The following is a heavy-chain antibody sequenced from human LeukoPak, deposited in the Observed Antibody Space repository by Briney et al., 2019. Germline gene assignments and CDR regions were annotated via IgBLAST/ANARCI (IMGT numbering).Heavy chain of an antibody. CDR1: GYTFTGYY. J-gene: IGHJ5*02. D-gene: IGHD3-16*02. CDR2: INPNSGGT. Sequence: GASVKVSCKASGYTFTGYYMHWVRQAPGQGLEWMGWINPNSGGTNYAQKFQGRVTMTRDTSISTAYMELSRLRSDDTAVYYCARGGSYRSTYNWFDPWGQGTLVTVSS. V-gene: IGHV1-2*02. CDR3: ARGGSYRSTYNWFDP.